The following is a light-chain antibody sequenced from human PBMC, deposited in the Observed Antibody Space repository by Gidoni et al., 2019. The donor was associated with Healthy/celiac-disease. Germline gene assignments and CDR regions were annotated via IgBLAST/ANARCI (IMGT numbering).Light chain of an antibody. CDR3: AAWDDSLNVLYV. Sequence: QSVLTQLPSASGTPGQRVTISCSGSSSNIGSNTVNGYQHLPGTAPKLLIYSNNQRPSGVPDRFSGSKSGTSASLAISGLQSEDEADYYCAAWDDSLNVLYVFGTGTKVTVL. CDR2: SNN. V-gene: IGLV1-44*01. J-gene: IGLJ1*01. CDR1: SSNIGSNT.